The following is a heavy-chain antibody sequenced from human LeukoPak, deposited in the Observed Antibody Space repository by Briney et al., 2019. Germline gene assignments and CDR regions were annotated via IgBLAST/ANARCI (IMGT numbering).Heavy chain of an antibody. CDR1: GFNFDDYA. Sequence: GGSLRLSCVGSGFNFDDYAMNWVRQAPGKGLEWVSRINWNGDNIKYADSVKDRFTISRDNAKNSLYLQMNSLRAEDTAVYYCARDRMRLRNFDYWGQGTLVTVSS. D-gene: IGHD2-15*01. CDR3: ARDRMRLRNFDY. J-gene: IGHJ4*02. V-gene: IGHV3-20*04. CDR2: INWNGDNI.